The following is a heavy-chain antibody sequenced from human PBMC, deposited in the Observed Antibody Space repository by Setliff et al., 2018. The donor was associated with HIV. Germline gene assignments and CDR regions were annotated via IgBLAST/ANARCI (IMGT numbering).Heavy chain of an antibody. CDR2: IYYSGST. CDR1: GGSISSSSYY. Sequence: NPSETLSLTCAVSGGSISSSSYYWGWIRQPPGKGLEWIGSIYYSGSTYYNPSLKSRVTISADTSKNQFSLKLSSVTAADTAIYYCARTRGYTYGYIDYWGQGTLVTVSS. V-gene: IGHV4-39*01. J-gene: IGHJ4*02. CDR3: ARTRGYTYGYIDY. D-gene: IGHD5-18*01.